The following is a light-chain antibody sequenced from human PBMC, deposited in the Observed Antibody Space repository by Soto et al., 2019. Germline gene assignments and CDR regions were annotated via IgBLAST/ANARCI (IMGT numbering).Light chain of an antibody. CDR2: AAS. CDR3: QQTYTIPPT. CDR1: QSISIY. V-gene: IGKV1-39*01. J-gene: IGKJ1*01. Sequence: DIQMTQSPSSLSASVGDRVTITCRATQSISIYLNWYQQKPGKAPHALIYAASSLQSGVPSRFSGSGSGTDFTLTITSLQPEDFATYYCQQTYTIPPTFGQGTKVDI.